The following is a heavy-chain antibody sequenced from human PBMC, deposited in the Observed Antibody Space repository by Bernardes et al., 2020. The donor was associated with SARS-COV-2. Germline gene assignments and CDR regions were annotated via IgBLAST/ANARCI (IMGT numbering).Heavy chain of an antibody. CDR3: ARNMYYYGSGRFDY. V-gene: IGHV1-2*04. CDR2: INPNSGGT. J-gene: IGHJ4*02. D-gene: IGHD3-10*01. CDR1: GYTFTGYY. Sequence: ASVKVSCKASGYTFTGYYMHWVRQAPGQGLEWMGWINPNSGGTNYAQKFQGWVTMTRDTSISTAYMELSRLRYDDTAVYYCARNMYYYGSGRFDYWGQGTLVTVTS.